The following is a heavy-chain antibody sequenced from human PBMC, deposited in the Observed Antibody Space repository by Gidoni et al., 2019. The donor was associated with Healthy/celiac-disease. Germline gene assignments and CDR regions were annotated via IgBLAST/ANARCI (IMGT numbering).Heavy chain of an antibody. Sequence: QVPLQQWGAGLLKPSETLSLTCAAYGWSFSGYFCRWFSQPPGKGLAWIGEINHSGSTHYNPSLKSRVTISVHTSKNQFSRKLSSVTAADAAVYYGARGRLGPGSTSRGRRPGWYFDLWGRGTLVTVSS. CDR3: ARGRLGPGSTSRGRRPGWYFDL. CDR2: INHSGST. V-gene: IGHV4-34*01. D-gene: IGHD1-26*01. CDR1: GWSFSGYF. J-gene: IGHJ2*01.